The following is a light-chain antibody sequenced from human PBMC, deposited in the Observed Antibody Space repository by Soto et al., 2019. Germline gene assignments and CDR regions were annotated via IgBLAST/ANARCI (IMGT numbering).Light chain of an antibody. V-gene: IGKV3-15*01. CDR3: QQYNNWPRNT. CDR1: QSVSSN. Sequence: EIVMTQSPATLSLSPGERATLSCRASQSVSSNLAWYQQKPGQATRLLIYGASTRATGIPARFSGSGSGTEFTLTISSLQSEDFAVYYCQQYNNWPRNTFGQGTKLEIK. CDR2: GAS. J-gene: IGKJ2*01.